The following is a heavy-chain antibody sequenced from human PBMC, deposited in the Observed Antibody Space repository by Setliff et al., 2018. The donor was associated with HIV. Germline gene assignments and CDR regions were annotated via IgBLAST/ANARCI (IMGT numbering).Heavy chain of an antibody. CDR2: ISYDGSNK. Sequence: PGGSLRLSCAASGFTFSSYAMHWVRQAPGKGLEWVAVISYDGSNKYYADSVKGRFTISRDNSKNTLYLQMNSLRAEDTAVYYCARGGIAAAGTFDYWGQGTPVTVSS. CDR3: ARGGIAAAGTFDY. CDR1: GFTFSSYA. D-gene: IGHD6-13*01. J-gene: IGHJ4*02. V-gene: IGHV3-30-3*01.